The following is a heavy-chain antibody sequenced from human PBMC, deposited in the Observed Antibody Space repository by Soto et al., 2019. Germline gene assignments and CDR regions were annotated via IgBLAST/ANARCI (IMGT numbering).Heavy chain of an antibody. CDR3: AHRRPLAILVVPAAWGYLDS. CDR2: IYGSDDK. CDR1: GFSLSSSGVS. Sequence: QITLEESGPTLVKPTQTLTLTCTFSGFSLSSSGVSVGWIRQPPGKALEWLALIYGSDDKRYSPSLRRRLSITKDTSKTQVVLTRTNMDPVDTATYSCAHRRPLAILVVPAAWGYLDSGGKGPWSPSPQ. D-gene: IGHD2-2*01. V-gene: IGHV2-5*01. J-gene: IGHJ4*03.